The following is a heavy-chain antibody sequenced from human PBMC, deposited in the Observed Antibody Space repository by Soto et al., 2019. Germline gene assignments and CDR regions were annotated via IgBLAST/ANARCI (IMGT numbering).Heavy chain of an antibody. D-gene: IGHD2-15*01. CDR1: GFTFSSYA. Sequence: GGSLKLSCAASGFTFSSYAMHWVRQAPGKGLKFVSAISSNGGSTYYANSVKGRFTISRDNSKNTLYLQMGSLRAEDTAVYYCARLQGYCIDSRCSGHYALDVWGQGTTVTSP. V-gene: IGHV3-64*01. J-gene: IGHJ6*02. CDR2: ISSNGGST. CDR3: ARLQGYCIDSRCSGHYALDV.